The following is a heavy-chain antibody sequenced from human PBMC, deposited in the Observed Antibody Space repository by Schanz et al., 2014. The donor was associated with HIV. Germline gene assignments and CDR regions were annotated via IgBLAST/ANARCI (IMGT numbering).Heavy chain of an antibody. CDR1: GFTFSSYG. D-gene: IGHD3-16*01. CDR2: IWYDGSNK. V-gene: IGHV3-33*01. Sequence: QVQLVESGGGVVQPGRSLRLSCAASGFTFSSYGMHWVRQAPGKGLEWVAVIWYDGSNKYYADSVKGRFIISRDNSKNTLYLQMNSLRAEDTAVYYCLKDDYVRGTTYAMDVWGQGTTVTVSS. CDR3: LKDDYVRGTTYAMDV. J-gene: IGHJ6*02.